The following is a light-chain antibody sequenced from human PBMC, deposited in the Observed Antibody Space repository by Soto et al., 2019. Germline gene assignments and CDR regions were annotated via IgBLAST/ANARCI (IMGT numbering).Light chain of an antibody. CDR1: QSVSSY. CDR3: QQRSNWPPYT. V-gene: IGKV3-11*01. J-gene: IGKJ2*01. CDR2: DAS. Sequence: EIGLTQSPATLYLSPGERATLSCRASQSVSSYLAWYQQKPGQAPRLLIYDASNRATGIPARFSGSGYGTDFTLTISSLEPEDFAVYYCQQRSNWPPYTFGQGTKLEIK.